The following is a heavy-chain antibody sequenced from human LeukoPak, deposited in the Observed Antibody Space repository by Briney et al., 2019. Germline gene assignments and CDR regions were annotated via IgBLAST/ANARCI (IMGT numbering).Heavy chain of an antibody. CDR3: ARDFGFSGFWFGELDDY. D-gene: IGHD3-10*01. Sequence: GGCLRLSYPASGFTLSSDCMNWVRLAPGEGLGWVSSIISSSSYRCYADSVKGRFTISRDNAKNPLYLQMNSLRAEDTAVYYCARDFGFSGFWFGELDDYWGQGTLVTVSS. J-gene: IGHJ4*02. CDR2: IISSSSYR. V-gene: IGHV3-21*01. CDR1: GFTLSSDC.